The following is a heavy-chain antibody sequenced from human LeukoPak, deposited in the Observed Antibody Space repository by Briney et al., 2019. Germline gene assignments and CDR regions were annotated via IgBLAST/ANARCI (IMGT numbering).Heavy chain of an antibody. CDR3: AKVSKVGVLLSLYFQH. CDR1: GFTFSSYA. Sequence: PGGSLRLSCAASGFTFSSYAMNWVRQAPGKGLEWVSAITGSGGRTYYADSVKGRFTISRDNSKNTLYLQMNSLRAEDTAVYYCAKVSKVGVLLSLYFQHWGQGTLVTVSS. D-gene: IGHD3-10*01. CDR2: ITGSGGRT. J-gene: IGHJ1*01. V-gene: IGHV3-23*01.